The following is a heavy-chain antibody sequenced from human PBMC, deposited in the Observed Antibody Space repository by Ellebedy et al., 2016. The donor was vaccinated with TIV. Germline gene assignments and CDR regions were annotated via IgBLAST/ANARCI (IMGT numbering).Heavy chain of an antibody. V-gene: IGHV4-34*01. CDR3: ARLRYFYRNFHSYFGMDV. CDR2: INHSGTT. J-gene: IGHJ6*02. D-gene: IGHD3-9*01. CDR1: GESFSGYF. Sequence: MPSETLSLTCGVYGESFSGYFWSWIRQPPGKGLEWIGEINHSGTTNYNPSLKSRVNISIDMSKNQASLKLTSVTAADTAVYYCARLRYFYRNFHSYFGMDVWGQGTTVTVSS.